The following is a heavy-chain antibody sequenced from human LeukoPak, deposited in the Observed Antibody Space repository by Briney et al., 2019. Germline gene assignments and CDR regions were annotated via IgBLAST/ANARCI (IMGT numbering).Heavy chain of an antibody. D-gene: IGHD1-1*01. CDR3: ARQYNWNGGAFDI. CDR1: GYTFTSYY. J-gene: IGHJ3*02. CDR2: INPSGGST. Sequence: GASVKVSCKASGYTFTSYYMHWVRQAPGQGLEWTGIINPSGGSTSYAQKFQGRVTMTRDTSTSTVYMELSSLRSEDTAVYYCARQYNWNGGAFDIWGQGTMVTVSS. V-gene: IGHV1-46*03.